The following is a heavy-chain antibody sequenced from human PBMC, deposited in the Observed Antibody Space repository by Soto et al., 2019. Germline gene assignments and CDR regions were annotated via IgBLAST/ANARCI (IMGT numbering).Heavy chain of an antibody. CDR1: GYSFTSYW. CDR2: IYPGDSDT. CDR3: ARRYCISTSCYNGAYFDY. V-gene: IGHV5-51*01. D-gene: IGHD2-2*02. J-gene: IGHJ4*02. Sequence: EVQLVQSGAEVKKPGESLKISCKGSGYSFTSYWIGWLRQMPGKGLEWMGIIYPGDSDTRYSPSFQGQVTISADKSISTAYLQWSSLQASDTAMYYCARRYCISTSCYNGAYFDYWGQGTLVTVSS.